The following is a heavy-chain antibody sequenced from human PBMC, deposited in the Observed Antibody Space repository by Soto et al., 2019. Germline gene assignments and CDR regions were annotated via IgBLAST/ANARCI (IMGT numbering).Heavy chain of an antibody. CDR3: ARVSETYHAFDI. D-gene: IGHD2-2*01. J-gene: IGHJ3*02. V-gene: IGHV3-53*04. Sequence: GESLKISCAASGFTVSSNYMSWVRQAPGKGLEWVSVIYSGGSTYYADSVKGRFTISRHNSKNTLYLQMNSLRAEDTAVYYCARVSETYHAFDIWGQGTMVTVSS. CDR1: GFTVSSNY. CDR2: IYSGGST.